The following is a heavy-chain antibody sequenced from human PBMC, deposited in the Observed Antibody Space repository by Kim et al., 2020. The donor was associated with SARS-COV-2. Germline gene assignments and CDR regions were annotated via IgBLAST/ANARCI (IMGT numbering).Heavy chain of an antibody. D-gene: IGHD3-10*01. CDR2: ISSSGSTI. V-gene: IGHV3-48*03. CDR1: GFTFSSYE. CDR3: ARNAKWFGESPEDY. J-gene: IGHJ4*02. Sequence: GGSLRLSCAASGFTFSSYEMNWVRQAPGKGLEWVSYISSSGSTIYYADSVKGRFTISRDNAKNSLYLQMNSLRAEDTAVYYCARNAKWFGESPEDYWGQGTLVTVSS.